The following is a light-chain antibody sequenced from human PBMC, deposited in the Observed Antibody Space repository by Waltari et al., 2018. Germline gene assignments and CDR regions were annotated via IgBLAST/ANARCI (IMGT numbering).Light chain of an antibody. CDR2: KTS. V-gene: IGKV1-5*03. CDR3: QHFDKYGT. J-gene: IGKJ2*01. Sequence: DIQLTQSPSALSASVGDRVSITCRASHPIDMWMAWYQQKPGKAPKLLIYKTSTLQDGAPLRFSGSGSETEFTLTISSLQPDDFATYYCQHFDKYGTFGQGTRLEIK. CDR1: HPIDMW.